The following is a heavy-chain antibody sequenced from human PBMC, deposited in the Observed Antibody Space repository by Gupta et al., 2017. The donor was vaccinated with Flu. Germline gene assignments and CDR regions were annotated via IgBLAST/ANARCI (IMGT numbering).Heavy chain of an antibody. J-gene: IGHJ4*02. CDR1: GFTFSSYG. CDR3: ARLGATSYYFDY. V-gene: IGHV3-33*01. Sequence: QVQLVESGGGVVQPGRSLRLSCAASGFTFSSYGMHWVRQAPGKGLEWVAVIWYDGSNKYYADSVKGRFTISRDNSKNTLYLQMNSLRAEDTAVYYCARLGATSYYFDYWGQGTLVTVSS. CDR2: IWYDGSNK. D-gene: IGHD1-26*01.